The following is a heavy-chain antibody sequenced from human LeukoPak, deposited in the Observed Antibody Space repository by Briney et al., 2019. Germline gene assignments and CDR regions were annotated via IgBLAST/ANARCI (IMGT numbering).Heavy chain of an antibody. CDR3: ARRISGSYLDY. Sequence: PGGSLRLSCAASGFAFSTYGMNWVRQAPGKGLEWISYITSRSTTYYADSVRGRFTISRDNAKNSLYLEMNGLRDGDTAVYYCARRISGSYLDYWGKGTLVTVSS. J-gene: IGHJ4*02. CDR2: ITSRSTT. CDR1: GFAFSTYG. D-gene: IGHD3-10*01. V-gene: IGHV3-48*02.